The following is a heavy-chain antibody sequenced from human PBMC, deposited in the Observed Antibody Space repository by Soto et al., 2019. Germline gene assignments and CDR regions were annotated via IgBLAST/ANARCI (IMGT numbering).Heavy chain of an antibody. D-gene: IGHD2-15*01. CDR3: ARIIGYCRNNDCSWTFDV. J-gene: IGHJ3*01. CDR1: GYSFISYW. CDR2: FYPGDSTS. V-gene: IGHV5-51*01. Sequence: GESLKISCNTSGYSFISYWVSWVRQLPWKGLEWMGTFYPGDSTSTYSPSFQGQVTISVDTSITTAYLQLNSLRASDTAMYYCARIIGYCRNNDCSWTFDVWGQGTMVTVSS.